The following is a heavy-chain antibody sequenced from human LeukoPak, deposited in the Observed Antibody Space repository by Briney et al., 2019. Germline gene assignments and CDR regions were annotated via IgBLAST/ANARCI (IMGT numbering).Heavy chain of an antibody. D-gene: IGHD6-19*01. J-gene: IGHJ4*02. CDR2: IYYSGST. V-gene: IGHV4-30-4*01. CDR3: ARVLPGYSSRYYFDY. CDR1: GGSISSGDYY. Sequence: SETLSLTCTVSGGSISSGDYYWSWIRQPPGKGLEWIGYIYYSGSTYYNPSLKSRVTISVDTSKNQFSLKLSSVTAADTAVYYCARVLPGYSSRYYFDYWGQGTLVTVSS.